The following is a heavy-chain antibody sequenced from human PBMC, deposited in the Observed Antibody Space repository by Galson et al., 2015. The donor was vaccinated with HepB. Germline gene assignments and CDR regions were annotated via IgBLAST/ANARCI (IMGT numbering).Heavy chain of an antibody. CDR1: GFTFSSYG. J-gene: IGHJ5*02. Sequence: SLRLSCAASGFTFSSYGMHWVRQAPGKGLEWVAVIWYDGSNKYYADSVKGRFTISRDNSKNTLYLQMNSLRAEDTAVYYCARDRRQWLVSWFDPWGQGTLVTVSS. CDR2: IWYDGSNK. CDR3: ARDRRQWLVSWFDP. V-gene: IGHV3-33*01. D-gene: IGHD6-19*01.